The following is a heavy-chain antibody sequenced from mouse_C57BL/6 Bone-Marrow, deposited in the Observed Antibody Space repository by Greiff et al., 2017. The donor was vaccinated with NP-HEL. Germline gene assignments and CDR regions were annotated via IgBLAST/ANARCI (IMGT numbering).Heavy chain of an antibody. CDR3: ARALIYYDYLYYYAMDY. D-gene: IGHD2-4*01. CDR1: GYTFTSYG. CDR2: LYPRSGNT. V-gene: IGHV1-81*01. J-gene: IGHJ4*01. Sequence: QVQLQQSGAELARPGASVKLSCKASGYTFTSYGISWVKQRTGQGLEWIGELYPRSGNTYYNEKFKGKATLTADKSSSTAYMELRSLTSEDSAVYFCARALIYYDYLYYYAMDYWGQGTSVTVSS.